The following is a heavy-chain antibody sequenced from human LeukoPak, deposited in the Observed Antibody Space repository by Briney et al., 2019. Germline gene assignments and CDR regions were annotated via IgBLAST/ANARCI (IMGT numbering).Heavy chain of an antibody. Sequence: GGSLRLSCAASGFTFSSYSMNWVRQAPGKGLEWVSSISSSSSYIYYTDSVKGRFTISRDNAKNSLYLQMNSLRAEDTAVYYCARDVDYANPRHDYWGQGTLVTVSS. CDR2: ISSSSSYI. CDR3: ARDVDYANPRHDY. V-gene: IGHV3-21*01. J-gene: IGHJ4*02. CDR1: GFTFSSYS. D-gene: IGHD4/OR15-4a*01.